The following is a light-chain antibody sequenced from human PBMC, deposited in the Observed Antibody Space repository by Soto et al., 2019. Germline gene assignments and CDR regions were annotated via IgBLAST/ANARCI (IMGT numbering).Light chain of an antibody. V-gene: IGKV3-20*01. Sequence: EIVLTQSPGTLSLSPGEGATLSCRASQSVGRNYLAWFQQKPGQPPRLLSSGASSRAAGIPDKFSGSGSGTDFTLTISRLEPEDFAAYFCQQYAEAPSTFGQGTRLEIK. J-gene: IGKJ5*01. CDR3: QQYAEAPST. CDR2: GAS. CDR1: QSVGRNY.